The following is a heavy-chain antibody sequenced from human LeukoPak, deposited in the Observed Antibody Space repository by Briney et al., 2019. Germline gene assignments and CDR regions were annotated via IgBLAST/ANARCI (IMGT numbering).Heavy chain of an antibody. CDR3: ASGHMSTFGGDSPGFDY. Sequence: PSQTLSLTCTVSGGSISSGSYYWSWIRHPPGKGLEWIGRIYTSGSTNYNPSLKSRVTISVATSKNQYFLQLSTWTAADTTVYYCASGHMSTFGGDSPGFDYWGQGSLVTASS. D-gene: IGHD3-16*01. V-gene: IGHV4-61*02. CDR1: GGSISSGSYY. CDR2: IYTSGST. J-gene: IGHJ4*01.